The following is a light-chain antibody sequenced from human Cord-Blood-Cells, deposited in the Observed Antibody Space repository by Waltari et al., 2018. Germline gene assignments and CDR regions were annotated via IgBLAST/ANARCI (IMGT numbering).Light chain of an antibody. V-gene: IGLV1-44*01. Sequence: QSVLTQPPSASGTPGQRVTISCSGSSSNIGSTTVNWYQQLPGTAPKLLIYSNNQRPSGVPDRVSGSKSGTSASLAISGLQSEDEADYYCAAWDDSLNGVVFGGGTKLTVL. J-gene: IGLJ2*01. CDR3: AAWDDSLNGVV. CDR2: SNN. CDR1: SSNIGSTT.